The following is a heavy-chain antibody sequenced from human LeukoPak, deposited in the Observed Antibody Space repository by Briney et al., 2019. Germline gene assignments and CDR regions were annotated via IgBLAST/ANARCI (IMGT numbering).Heavy chain of an antibody. D-gene: IGHD4-11*01. CDR2: IIPIFGTA. Sequence: GASVKVSCKASGGTFSSYAYNWVRQAPGQGLEWMGGIIPIFGTANYAQKFQGRVTITRDTSASTAYMELSSLRSEDTAVYYCASDPYSDYYYYGMDVWGQGTTVTVSS. J-gene: IGHJ6*02. CDR3: ASDPYSDYYYYGMDV. V-gene: IGHV1-69*05. CDR1: GGTFSSYA.